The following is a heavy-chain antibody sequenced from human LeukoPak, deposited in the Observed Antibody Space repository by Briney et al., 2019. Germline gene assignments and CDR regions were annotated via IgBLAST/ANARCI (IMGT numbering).Heavy chain of an antibody. CDR1: GFSFSTYS. CDR2: ISSSSAHI. Sequence: GGSLRLSCAASGFSFSTYSMNWVRQAPGKGLEWVSSISSSSAHIFYADSVKGRFSISRDNAKNSLYLQMNSLRVEDTAVYYCTSRYCTTANCYSFDIWGQGTMVTVSS. J-gene: IGHJ3*02. D-gene: IGHD2-2*01. CDR3: TSRYCTTANCYSFDI. V-gene: IGHV3-21*01.